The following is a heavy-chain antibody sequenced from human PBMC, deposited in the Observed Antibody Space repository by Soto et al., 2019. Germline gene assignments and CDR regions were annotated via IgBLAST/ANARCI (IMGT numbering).Heavy chain of an antibody. CDR3: ARGIAVAVLDY. V-gene: IGHV3-30*03. D-gene: IGHD6-19*01. CDR1: GFTFSSYG. J-gene: IGHJ4*02. CDR2: ISYDGSNK. Sequence: GGSLRLSCAASGFTFSSYGMHWVRQAPGKGLEWVAVISYDGSNKYYADSVKGRFTISRDNSKNTLYLQMNSLRAEDTAVYYCARGIAVAVLDYWGQGTLVTVSS.